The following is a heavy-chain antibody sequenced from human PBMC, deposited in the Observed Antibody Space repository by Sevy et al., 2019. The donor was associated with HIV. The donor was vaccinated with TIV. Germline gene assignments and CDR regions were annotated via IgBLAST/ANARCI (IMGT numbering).Heavy chain of an antibody. CDR2: INPTSGGT. D-gene: IGHD6-19*01. CDR1: AYNFIGYY. Sequence: ASVKVSCKASAYNFIGYYIHWVRQAPGQGLEWIGRINPTSGGTKYAHKFQGRVTVIIDMSVSTAYMELTRLTSDDTAIYYCAGQTSGWYDWFDPWGPGTLVTVSS. CDR3: AGQTSGWYDWFDP. J-gene: IGHJ5*02. V-gene: IGHV1-2*06.